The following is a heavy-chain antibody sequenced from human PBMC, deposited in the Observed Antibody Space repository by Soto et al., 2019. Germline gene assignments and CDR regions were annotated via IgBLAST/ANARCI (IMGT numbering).Heavy chain of an antibody. CDR3: ARGVPINNGTFDY. D-gene: IGHD1-20*01. Sequence: GGSLRLSCAASGFPVSITYMSLVRQAPGKGLEWISIIYSGGSTFYADSVKGRFTISRENSKNTLYLQMNSLRAEDTAVYYCARGVPINNGTFDYRGQGILVTVSS. J-gene: IGHJ4*02. CDR1: GFPVSITY. V-gene: IGHV3-53*01. CDR2: IYSGGST.